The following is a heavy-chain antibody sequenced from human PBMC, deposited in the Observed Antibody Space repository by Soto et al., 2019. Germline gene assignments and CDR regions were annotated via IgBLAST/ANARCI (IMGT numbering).Heavy chain of an antibody. J-gene: IGHJ4*02. V-gene: IGHV4-30-4*01. D-gene: IGHD3-22*01. CDR1: GGSITSGDYF. CDR3: ARGEYYYDSSGPSFDY. Sequence: PSETLSLTCTVSGGSITSGDYFWSWIRQSPGKGLEWIGYIFDSGSTYYTPSLKSRITISVDTSKNQFSLKLSSVTAADTAVYYCARGEYYYDSSGPSFDYWGQGTLVTVSS. CDR2: IFDSGST.